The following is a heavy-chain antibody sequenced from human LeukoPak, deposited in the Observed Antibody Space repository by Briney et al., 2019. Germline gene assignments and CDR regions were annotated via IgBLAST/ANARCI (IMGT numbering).Heavy chain of an antibody. CDR3: AKDIGGEYSGSYIDY. CDR2: ISWNSGSI. CDR1: GFTFDDYA. J-gene: IGHJ4*02. Sequence: GGSLRLSCAASGFTFDDYAMHWVRQAPGKGLEWVSGISWNSGSIGYADSVKGRFTISRDNAKNSLYLQMNSLRAEDTALYYCAKDIGGEYSGSYIDYWGQGTLVTVSS. D-gene: IGHD1-26*01. V-gene: IGHV3-9*01.